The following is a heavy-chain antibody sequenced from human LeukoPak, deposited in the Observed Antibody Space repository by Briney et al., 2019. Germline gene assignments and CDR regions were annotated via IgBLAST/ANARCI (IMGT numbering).Heavy chain of an antibody. Sequence: SETLSLTCTVSGGSISSSSYYWGWIRQPPGKGLEWIGSIYYSGSTNYNPSLKSRVTISVDTSKNQFSLKLSSVTAADTAVYYCARTIGAARIRGGWYFDLWGRGTLVTVSS. CDR1: GGSISSSSYY. CDR2: IYYSGST. V-gene: IGHV4-39*07. D-gene: IGHD6-6*01. CDR3: ARTIGAARIRGGWYFDL. J-gene: IGHJ2*01.